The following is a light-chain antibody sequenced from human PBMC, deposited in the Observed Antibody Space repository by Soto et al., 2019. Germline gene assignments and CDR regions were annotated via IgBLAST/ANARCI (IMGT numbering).Light chain of an antibody. CDR1: SSNIGAGYD. CDR3: QSYDSSLIGCVV. J-gene: IGLJ2*01. Sequence: QSVLTQPPSVSGAPGQRVTISCTGSSSNIGAGYDVHWYQQLPGTAPKLLIYGNSNRPSGVPDRFSGSKSGTSASLAITGLQAEDEADYYCQSYDSSLIGCVVFGGGTKLTVL. V-gene: IGLV1-40*01. CDR2: GNS.